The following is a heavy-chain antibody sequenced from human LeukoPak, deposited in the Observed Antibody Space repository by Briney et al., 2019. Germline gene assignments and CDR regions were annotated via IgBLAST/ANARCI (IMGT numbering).Heavy chain of an antibody. J-gene: IGHJ4*02. Sequence: GGSLRLSCAASGFTFSSYEMNWVRQAPGKGLEWVSSISSSSSYIYYADSVKGRFTISRDNAKNSLYLQMTSLRAEDTAVYYCTRVSWRGEIFWGQGTLVSVSS. CDR3: TRVSWRGEIF. D-gene: IGHD3-3*01. V-gene: IGHV3-21*01. CDR2: ISSSSSYI. CDR1: GFTFSSYE.